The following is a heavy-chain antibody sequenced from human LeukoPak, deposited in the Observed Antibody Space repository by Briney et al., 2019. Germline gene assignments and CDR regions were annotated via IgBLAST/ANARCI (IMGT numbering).Heavy chain of an antibody. V-gene: IGHV3-74*01. CDR1: GFTFSKYW. D-gene: IGHD6-19*01. Sequence: GGPLRLSCAASGFTFSKYWMLWVRQAPGKGLESVSRINTDGTVTTYADPVKGRFTVSRDNADNTMFLQMNSVRDEDTAVYYCATKQWLAPPPDSWGQGTPVTVSS. CDR2: INTDGTVT. J-gene: IGHJ4*02. CDR3: ATKQWLAPPPDS.